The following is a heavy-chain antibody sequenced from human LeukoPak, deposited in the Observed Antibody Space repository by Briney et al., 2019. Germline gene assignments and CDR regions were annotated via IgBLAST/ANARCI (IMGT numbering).Heavy chain of an antibody. CDR2: IWYDGSNK. V-gene: IGHV3-33*01. CDR3: ARDLGGGAVLENAFDI. Sequence: GALRLSCAASGFTFSSCGMHWVRQAPGKGLEWVAVIWYDGSNKYYADSVKGRFTISRDNSKNTLYLQMNSLRAEDTAVYYCARDLGGGAVLENAFDIWGQGTMVTVSS. CDR1: GFTFSSCG. J-gene: IGHJ3*02. D-gene: IGHD3-16*01.